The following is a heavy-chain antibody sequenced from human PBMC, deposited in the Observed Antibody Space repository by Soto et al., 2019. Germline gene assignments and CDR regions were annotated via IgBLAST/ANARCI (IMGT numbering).Heavy chain of an antibody. D-gene: IGHD1-26*01. CDR1: GFIFENFG. J-gene: IGHJ5*02. Sequence: GALRLSCAASGFIFENFGMSWVRQAPGKGLEWISSISGSGFKKYYADSVKGRFTISRDNSKSTVYLELNNLSAEDTAVYHCAKNQGVELVPLATVDWFDPWGQGSVVTVSS. CDR3: AKNQGVELVPLATVDWFDP. CDR2: ISGSGFKK. V-gene: IGHV3-23*01.